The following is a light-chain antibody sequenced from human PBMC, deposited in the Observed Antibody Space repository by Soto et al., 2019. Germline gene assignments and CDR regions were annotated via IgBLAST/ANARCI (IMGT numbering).Light chain of an antibody. V-gene: IGKV1-6*01. Sequence: AIQMTQSPSSLSASIGDRVTITCRASQAIRHDLGWYQQRPGQAPKLLLYTASHLQSGVPSRFSGSGSGTDFTLTISSLQAEDFATYYCLQLYDYPYTFGQGTKLEI. CDR2: TAS. CDR3: LQLYDYPYT. CDR1: QAIRHD. J-gene: IGKJ2*01.